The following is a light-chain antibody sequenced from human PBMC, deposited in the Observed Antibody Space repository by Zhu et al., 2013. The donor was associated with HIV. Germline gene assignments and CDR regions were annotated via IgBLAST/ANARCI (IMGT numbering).Light chain of an antibody. J-gene: IGKJ2*01. CDR1: QTVNRGY. Sequence: EIVLTQSPATLALSPGERATLSCRATQTVNRGYLAWYQQKPGQPPRLLIYGASNRASGIPDRFSGSGSGTEFTLTISSLQSEDFAVYYCQQYSSSPYTFGQGTKLEIK. CDR2: GAS. CDR3: QQYSSSPYT. V-gene: IGKV3-20*01.